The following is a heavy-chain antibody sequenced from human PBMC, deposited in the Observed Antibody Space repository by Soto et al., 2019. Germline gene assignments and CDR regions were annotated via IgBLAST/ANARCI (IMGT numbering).Heavy chain of an antibody. Sequence: SETLSLTCTVSGGSISSSSYYWGWIRQPPGKGLEWIASIYYSGRTYYNPSLKNRVTISVDTSKNQFSLALSSVTAADTAVYYCARQQYSVADTHAQYFHHWGQGTLVTVSS. CDR3: ARQQYSVADTHAQYFHH. V-gene: IGHV4-39*01. CDR1: GGSISSSSYY. J-gene: IGHJ1*01. D-gene: IGHD6-19*01. CDR2: IYYSGRT.